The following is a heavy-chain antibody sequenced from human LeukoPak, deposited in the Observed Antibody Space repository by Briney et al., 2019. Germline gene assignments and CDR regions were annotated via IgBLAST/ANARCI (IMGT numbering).Heavy chain of an antibody. Sequence: SETLSLTCGVSGYSISSGYQWAWIRQSPGKGLEWIGSIYHSGSAHYNPSLKSRVTISVDTSKNQFSLKLSSVTAADTAVYYCARGTTSRGFDYWGQGTLVTVSS. CDR2: IYHSGSA. J-gene: IGHJ4*02. D-gene: IGHD1-14*01. CDR3: ARGTTSRGFDY. V-gene: IGHV4-38-2*01. CDR1: GYSISSGYQ.